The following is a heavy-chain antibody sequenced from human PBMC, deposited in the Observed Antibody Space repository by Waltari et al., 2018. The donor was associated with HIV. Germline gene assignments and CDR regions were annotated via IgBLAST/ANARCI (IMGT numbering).Heavy chain of an antibody. D-gene: IGHD3-10*01. CDR3: ARRGVLTYYYTMDV. V-gene: IGHV3-33*05. CDR2: LSYDGSDK. Sequence: VQLVESGGGVVQPGRSLRLSCAASGFTFSNLGMHWLRQAPGKGLEWVAVLSYDGSDKYYADSVRGRFTISRDNSKNTLYLQMNNLRAEDTAVYFCARRGVLTYYYTMDVWGQGTTVTVSS. CDR1: GFTFSNLG. J-gene: IGHJ6*02.